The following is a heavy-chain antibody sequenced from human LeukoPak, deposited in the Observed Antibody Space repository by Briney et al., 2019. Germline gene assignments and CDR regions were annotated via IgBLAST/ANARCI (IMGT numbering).Heavy chain of an antibody. J-gene: IGHJ4*02. V-gene: IGHV3-30*03. CDR3: VRGVGVSRFNYLDS. Sequence: GGSLRLSCAASGFTFSSYGIHWVRQAPGKGLEWVAAISYDGSNKYYADSVKGRFTISRDNSKNTLYLQMNSLRDDDTAVYYCVRGVGVSRFNYLDSWGQGTLVIVSS. CDR2: ISYDGSNK. CDR1: GFTFSSYG. D-gene: IGHD6-13*01.